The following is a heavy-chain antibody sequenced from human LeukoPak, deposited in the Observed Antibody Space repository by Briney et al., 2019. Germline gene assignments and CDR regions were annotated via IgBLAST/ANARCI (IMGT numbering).Heavy chain of an antibody. J-gene: IGHJ4*02. CDR3: ARGGRATAPPGY. Sequence: PSETLSLTCTVSGDSINNYYWSWIRQPPGKGLEWIGYIYYSGSTNYNPSLKSRVTISVDTPKNQFSLNLSSVTAADTAVYYCARGGRATAPPGYWGQGTLVTVSS. V-gene: IGHV4-59*01. D-gene: IGHD3-16*01. CDR1: GDSINNYY. CDR2: IYYSGST.